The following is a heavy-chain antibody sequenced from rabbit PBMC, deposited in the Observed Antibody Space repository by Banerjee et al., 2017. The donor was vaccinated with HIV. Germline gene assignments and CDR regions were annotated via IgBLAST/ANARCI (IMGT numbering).Heavy chain of an antibody. CDR1: GFDFSSYG. J-gene: IGHJ4*01. V-gene: IGHV1S47*01. CDR2: IDAVTGKA. Sequence: QEQLVESGGGLVQPGGSLKLSCKASGFDFSSYGVSWVRQAPGKGLEWIGYIDAVTGKAVSASWAKGRFTISSHNAQNTLYLQLNSLTTADTATYFCVRDQAGDADYGPYYFNLWGPGTLVTV. D-gene: IGHD2-1*01. CDR3: VRDQAGDADYGPYYFNL.